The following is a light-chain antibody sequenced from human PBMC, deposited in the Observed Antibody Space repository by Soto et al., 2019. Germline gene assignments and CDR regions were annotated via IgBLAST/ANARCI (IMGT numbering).Light chain of an antibody. V-gene: IGKV3-11*01. J-gene: IGKJ5*01. CDR1: QSVRSY. CDR2: DAS. CDR3: QQRGNWPPIT. Sequence: EIVLTQSPATRSLSPGARATLSCRASQSVRSYLGWYQQKPGQPPRLLIYDASNRATGIPARFSGNGSGTDFTLTSSSREAEDFGFYYGQQRGNWPPITFGQGTRLEIK.